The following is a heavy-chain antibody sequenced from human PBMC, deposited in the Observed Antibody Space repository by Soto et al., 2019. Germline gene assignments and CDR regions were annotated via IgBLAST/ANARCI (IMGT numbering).Heavy chain of an antibody. J-gene: IGHJ5*02. Sequence: SETLSLTCAVYGGSFSGYYWSWIRQPPGKGLEWIGEINHSGSTNYNPSLKSRVTISVDTSKNQFSLKLSSVTAADTAVYYCAVEGSSWLRRWFDPWGQGTLVTVSS. CDR3: AVEGSSWLRRWFDP. D-gene: IGHD6-13*01. CDR2: INHSGST. CDR1: GGSFSGYY. V-gene: IGHV4-34*01.